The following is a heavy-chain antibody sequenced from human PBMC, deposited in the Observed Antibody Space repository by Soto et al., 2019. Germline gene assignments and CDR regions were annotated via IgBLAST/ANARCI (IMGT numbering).Heavy chain of an antibody. V-gene: IGHV1-46*01. Sequence: QVQLVQSGAEVKKPGASVKVSCKASGYTFTSYYMHWVRRAPGQGLEWMGIINPDGGGTSYAQQFQGRVIMTRDTSTSTVYMEMSSLRSEDTAVYYCAVGGNYLSMDVWGLGTTVTVSS. CDR3: AVGGNYLSMDV. CDR2: INPDGGGT. CDR1: GYTFTSYY. J-gene: IGHJ6*02. D-gene: IGHD4-4*01.